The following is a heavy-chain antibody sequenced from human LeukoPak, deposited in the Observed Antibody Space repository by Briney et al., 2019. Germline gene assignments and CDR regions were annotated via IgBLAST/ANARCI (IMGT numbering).Heavy chain of an antibody. CDR3: AKDWYSYGPHYFDY. J-gene: IGHJ4*02. D-gene: IGHD5-18*01. CDR2: ISYEGSNK. CDR1: GFTFSSYG. V-gene: IGHV3-30*18. Sequence: GGSLRLSCGASGFTFSSYGMHWVRQAPGKGLEWVAVISYEGSNKYYADSVKGRFTISRDNSNNTLFLQMDSLRAEDTAVYYCAKDWYSYGPHYFDYWGQGALVTVSS.